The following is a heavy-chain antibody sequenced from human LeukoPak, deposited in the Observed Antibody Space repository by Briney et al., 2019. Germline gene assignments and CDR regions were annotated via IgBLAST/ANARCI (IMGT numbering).Heavy chain of an antibody. D-gene: IGHD6-6*01. Sequence: SETLSLTCTVSGGSVSSSDYYWDWMRQPPGKGLEWIGSIYYSGSTYYNPSLKSRVTISVDTSKNQFSLKLSSVTAADTAVYYCARDSKRIAARPPEYNWFDPWGQGTLVTVSS. CDR2: IYYSGST. CDR1: GGSVSSSDYY. CDR3: ARDSKRIAARPPEYNWFDP. J-gene: IGHJ5*02. V-gene: IGHV4-39*07.